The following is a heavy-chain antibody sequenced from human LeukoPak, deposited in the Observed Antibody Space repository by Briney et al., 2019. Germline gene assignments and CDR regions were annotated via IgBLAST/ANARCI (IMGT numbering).Heavy chain of an antibody. D-gene: IGHD6-6*01. CDR1: GFTFSSYA. CDR3: ARDPSGSSSH. CDR2: ISYDGSNK. V-gene: IGHV3-30-3*01. J-gene: IGHJ4*02. Sequence: QPGGSLRLSCAASGFTFSSYAMHWVRQAPGKGLEWVAVISYDGSNKYYADSVKGRFTISRDNSKNTLYLQMSSLRAEDTAVYYCARDPSGSSSHWGQGTLVTVSS.